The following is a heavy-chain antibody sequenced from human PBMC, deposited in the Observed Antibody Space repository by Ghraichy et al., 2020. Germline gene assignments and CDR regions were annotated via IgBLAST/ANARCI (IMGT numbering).Heavy chain of an antibody. V-gene: IGHV1-2*04. CDR3: ARCARAAAGHFDY. CDR1: GYTFTDYF. J-gene: IGHJ4*02. D-gene: IGHD6-13*01. Sequence: ASVKVSCKASGYTFTDYFIHWVRQAPGQGLEWMGWINPNSGGTNYAQKFQGWVTMTRDTSISTAYMELSRLRSDDTVVYYCARCARAAAGHFDYWGQGTLVTVSS. CDR2: INPNSGGT.